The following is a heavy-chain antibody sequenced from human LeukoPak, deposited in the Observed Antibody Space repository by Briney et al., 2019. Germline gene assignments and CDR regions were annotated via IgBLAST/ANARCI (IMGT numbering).Heavy chain of an antibody. CDR2: IKQDGSEK. CDR1: GFTFSSYW. Sequence: GGSLRLSCAASGFTFSSYWMSWVRQAPGKGLEWVANIKQDGSEKYYVDSVKGRFTISRDNAKNSLYLQMNSLRAEDTAVYYCARAGTGYSYGYAETLDYGGQETLDTVSS. J-gene: IGHJ4*02. V-gene: IGHV3-7*03. CDR3: ARAGTGYSYGYAETLDY. D-gene: IGHD5-18*01.